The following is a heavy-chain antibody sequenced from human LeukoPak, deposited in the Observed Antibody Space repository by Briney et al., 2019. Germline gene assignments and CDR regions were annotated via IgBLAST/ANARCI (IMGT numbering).Heavy chain of an antibody. D-gene: IGHD3-22*01. CDR3: ARGPLPKLDSSGYYSDY. J-gene: IGHJ4*02. CDR2: IYSGGST. Sequence: GGSLILSCAASGFTVSSNYMSWVRQAPGKGLEWVSVIYSGGSTYYADSVKGRFTISRDNSKNTLYLQMNSLRAEDTAVYYCARGPLPKLDSSGYYSDYWGQGTLVTVSS. V-gene: IGHV3-53*01. CDR1: GFTVSSNY.